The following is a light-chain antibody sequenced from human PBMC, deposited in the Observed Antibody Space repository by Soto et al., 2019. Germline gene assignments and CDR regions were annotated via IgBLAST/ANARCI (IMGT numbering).Light chain of an antibody. Sequence: WRAGQNIRSYLAWYQQKSGQAPRLLIHDASNRAPGIPDRFSGSGSGTDFTLTISRLEPEDFAVYYCQQYGSSPRSTFGPGTKVDIK. CDR2: DAS. V-gene: IGKV3-20*01. CDR3: QQYGSSPRST. CDR1: QNIRSY. J-gene: IGKJ3*01.